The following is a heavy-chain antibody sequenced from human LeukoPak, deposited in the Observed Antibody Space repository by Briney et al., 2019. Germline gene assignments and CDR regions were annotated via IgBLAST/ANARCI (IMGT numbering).Heavy chain of an antibody. Sequence: PSETLSLTCSVSGGSISTFYWSWLRQSPGKGLEWIGHIYYSGSTNYNPSLKSRVTVSIDTSKKQFSLRLSSVTAADTAVYYCARGSCTGGTYYDARNHFDYWGQGSLVTVSS. D-gene: IGHD2-8*02. V-gene: IGHV4-59*01. CDR2: IYYSGST. CDR1: GGSISTFY. CDR3: ARGSCTGGTYYDARNHFDY. J-gene: IGHJ4*02.